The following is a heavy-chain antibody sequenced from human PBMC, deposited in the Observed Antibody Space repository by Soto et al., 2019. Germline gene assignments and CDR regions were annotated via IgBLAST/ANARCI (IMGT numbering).Heavy chain of an antibody. J-gene: IGHJ5*02. CDR3: ARGRILVVPAAIRVWFAP. Sequence: ASVKVSCKASGYTFTRYGMHWVRQAPGQRLEWMGWINAGNGNTKYSQKFQGRVTVTRDTSASTAYMELSSLRSEDTAVYYCARGRILVVPAAIRVWFAPWGQGSLVXVSS. CDR1: GYTFTRYG. D-gene: IGHD2-2*02. V-gene: IGHV1-3*01. CDR2: INAGNGNT.